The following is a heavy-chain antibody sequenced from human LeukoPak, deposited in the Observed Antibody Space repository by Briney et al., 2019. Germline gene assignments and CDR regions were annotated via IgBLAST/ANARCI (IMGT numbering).Heavy chain of an antibody. CDR1: GYTFTSYV. D-gene: IGHD3-22*01. V-gene: IGHV1-18*01. CDR2: ISAYNGNT. J-gene: IGHJ4*02. Sequence: ASVKVSCKASGYTFTSYVISWVRQAPGQGLEWMGWISAYNGNTNYAQKLQGRVTMTTDTSTSTAYMELRSLRSDDTAVYYCARDYRYDSSGYYYAWSAYWGQGTLVTVSS. CDR3: ARDYRYDSSGYYYAWSAY.